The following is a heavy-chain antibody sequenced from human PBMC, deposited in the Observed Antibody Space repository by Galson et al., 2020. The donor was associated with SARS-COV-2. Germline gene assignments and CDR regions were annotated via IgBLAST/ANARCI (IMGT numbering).Heavy chain of an antibody. CDR3: ARPRDGYSNGAFEM. Sequence: GESLKIFCKGSGYTFTNYWIAWVRQMPGKGLEWMGIVYPDDSDTRYSPSFRGQVTISADKSISTTYLQWNSLKASDTAMYYCARPRDGYSNGAFEMWGQGTMVTVS. CDR2: VYPDDSDT. J-gene: IGHJ3*02. CDR1: GYTFTNYW. V-gene: IGHV5-51*01. D-gene: IGHD2-15*01.